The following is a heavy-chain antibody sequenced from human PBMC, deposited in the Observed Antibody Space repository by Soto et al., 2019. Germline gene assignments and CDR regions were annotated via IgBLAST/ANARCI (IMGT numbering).Heavy chain of an antibody. J-gene: IGHJ6*02. CDR3: ARGLLCFGEFVGMDG. D-gene: IGHD3-10*01. Sequence: AAAVTVSCTSSGYTFTSYDINWVRQATGQGLEWMGWMNPNSGNTGYAQKFQGRVTMTRNTSISTAYMKLSSLRSEDTAVYYCARGLLCFGEFVGMDGCGQGTTVTV. CDR1: GYTFTSYD. V-gene: IGHV1-8*01. CDR2: MNPNSGNT.